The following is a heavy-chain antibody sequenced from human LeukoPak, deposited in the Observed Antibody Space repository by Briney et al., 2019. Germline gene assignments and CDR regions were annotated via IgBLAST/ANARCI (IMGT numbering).Heavy chain of an antibody. J-gene: IGHJ4*02. CDR1: GCTFSSYA. CDR3: AKKDSLTGFRRHYFDY. D-gene: IGHD3-9*01. CDR2: ISGSGGST. Sequence: GGSLRLSCAASGCTFSSYAMSWVRQAPGKGLEWVSAISGSGGSTYYADSVKGRFTISRDNSKNTLYLQMNSLRAEDTAVYYCAKKDSLTGFRRHYFDYWGQGTLVTVSS. V-gene: IGHV3-23*01.